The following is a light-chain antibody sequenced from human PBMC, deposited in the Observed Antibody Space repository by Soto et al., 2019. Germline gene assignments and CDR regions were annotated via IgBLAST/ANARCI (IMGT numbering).Light chain of an antibody. CDR1: QSVNSW. CDR3: HQYNSYHT. J-gene: IGKJ4*01. CDR2: DAS. Sequence: DIQMTQSPSTLSSFVGERFTITCRASQSVNSWLAWYQQRPGKAPKLLIYDASTLESGVLSRFSGSGSGTEFTLTISSLQPDDFATYYCHQYNSYHTFGGGTKVDIK. V-gene: IGKV1-5*01.